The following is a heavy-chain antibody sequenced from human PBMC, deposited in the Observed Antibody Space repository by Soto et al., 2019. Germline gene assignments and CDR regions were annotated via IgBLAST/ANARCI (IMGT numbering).Heavy chain of an antibody. V-gene: IGHV4-30-2*01. Sequence: SETLSLTCAVSGGSISSGGYSWSWIRQPPGKGLEWIGYIYHSGSTYYNPSLKSRVTISVDTSKNQFSLKLSSVTAADTAVYYCARRYGDCFDYWAQGTLVTVSS. D-gene: IGHD4-17*01. CDR2: IYHSGST. CDR3: ARRYGDCFDY. J-gene: IGHJ4*02. CDR1: GGSISSGGYS.